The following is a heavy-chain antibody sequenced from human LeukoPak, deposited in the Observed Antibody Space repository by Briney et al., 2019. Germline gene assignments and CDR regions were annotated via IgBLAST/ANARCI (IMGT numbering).Heavy chain of an antibody. CDR1: GGPISSSSYY. Sequence: SETLSLTCTVSGGPISSSSYYWGWIRQPPGKGPEWIGSIYYSGSTYYNPSLKSRVTISVDTSKNQFSLKLSSVTAADTAVYYCARQSSFDYWGQGTLVTVSS. V-gene: IGHV4-39*01. CDR3: ARQSSFDY. J-gene: IGHJ4*02. CDR2: IYYSGST.